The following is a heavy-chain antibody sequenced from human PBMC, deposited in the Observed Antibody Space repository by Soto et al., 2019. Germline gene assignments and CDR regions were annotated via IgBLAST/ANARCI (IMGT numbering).Heavy chain of an antibody. CDR3: ARKPYSPXYGMDV. CDR2: IIPYNGNT. CDR1: GYIFSDYG. V-gene: IGHV1-18*01. J-gene: IGHJ6*02. D-gene: IGHD2-21*01. Sequence: ASVKVSCKASGYIFSDYGINWVRLAPGQGLEWMGWIIPYNGNTKYAENFQGRVTLTTDTSTNTVYMELRSLTPDDTGVYFCARKPYSPXYGMDVWGQGTSVTVSS.